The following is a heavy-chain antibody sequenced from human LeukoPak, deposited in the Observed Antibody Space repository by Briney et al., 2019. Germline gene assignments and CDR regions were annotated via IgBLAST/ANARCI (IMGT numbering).Heavy chain of an antibody. Sequence: PGGSLRLSCVASGFLFSDHAFDWVPQAPDKGLEGVGLIGSDGTKKYYAASVQGRLTVSRENSKNTLFLQMNTVRADDTAVYFCARQMTSTRLFDTWGQGTLVTVSS. CDR1: GFLFSDHA. D-gene: IGHD5/OR15-5a*01. CDR2: IGSDGTKK. J-gene: IGHJ4*02. V-gene: IGHV3-30*04. CDR3: ARQMTSTRLFDT.